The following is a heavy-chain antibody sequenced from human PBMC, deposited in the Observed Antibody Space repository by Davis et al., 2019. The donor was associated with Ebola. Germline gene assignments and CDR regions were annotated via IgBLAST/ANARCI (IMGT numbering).Heavy chain of an antibody. CDR2: INPNSGGT. CDR3: ARHQTGRGISFGAGGYYFDY. J-gene: IGHJ4*02. D-gene: IGHD3-16*01. CDR1: GYTFTGYY. V-gene: IGHV1-2*04. Sequence: AASVKVSCKASGYTFTGYYMHWVRQAPEQGLEWMGWINPNSGGTNYAQKFQGWVTMTRDTSISTAYMELSRLRSDDTAVYYCARHQTGRGISFGAGGYYFDYWGQGTLVTVSS.